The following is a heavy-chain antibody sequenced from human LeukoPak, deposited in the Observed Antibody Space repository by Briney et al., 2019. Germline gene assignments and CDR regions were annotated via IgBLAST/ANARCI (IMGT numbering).Heavy chain of an antibody. CDR2: IYHSGST. Sequence: PSETLTLTCAVSGGSISSGGYSWSWARQPPGEGLEWVGYIYHSGSTYYNPSLQSRVTISLDRSKNQFSLKLSSMTAADTAVYYCASGNTGYDRDSFDIWGQGTMVTVSS. J-gene: IGHJ3*02. CDR1: GGSISSGGYS. D-gene: IGHD5-12*01. CDR3: ASGNTGYDRDSFDI. V-gene: IGHV4-30-2*01.